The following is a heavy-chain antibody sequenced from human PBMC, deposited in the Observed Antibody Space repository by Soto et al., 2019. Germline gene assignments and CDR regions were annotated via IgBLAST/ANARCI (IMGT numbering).Heavy chain of an antibody. Sequence: QVHLQESGPGLVEPSGTLSLTCAVSGGSITSTDWWPWVRQPPGKRLVWIGEIYHSGGTNYNPSLISRLTKSLHKSNNQYTQRLTAVTAADTAGDFCASLHSTRYNFYGLDVVGPGTTVFVS. CDR1: GGSITSTDW. D-gene: IGHD6-13*01. CDR3: ASLHSTRYNFYGLDV. V-gene: IGHV4-4*02. J-gene: IGHJ6*02. CDR2: IYHSGGT.